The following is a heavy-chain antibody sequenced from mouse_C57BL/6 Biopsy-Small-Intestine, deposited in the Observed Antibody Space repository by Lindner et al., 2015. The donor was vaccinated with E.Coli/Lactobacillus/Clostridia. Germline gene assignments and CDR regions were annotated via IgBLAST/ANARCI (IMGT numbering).Heavy chain of an antibody. CDR2: IDPEDGET. J-gene: IGHJ1*03. Sequence: GLEWIGRIDPEDGETKYAPKFQGKATITADTSSNTAYLQLSSLTSEDTAVYYCARGYSYWYFDVWGTGTTVTVSS. CDR3: ARGYSYWYFDV. D-gene: IGHD2-12*01. V-gene: IGHV14-2*01.